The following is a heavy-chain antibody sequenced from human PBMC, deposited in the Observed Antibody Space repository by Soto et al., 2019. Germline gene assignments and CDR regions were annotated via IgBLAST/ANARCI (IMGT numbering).Heavy chain of an antibody. CDR1: GGTFSSYA. CDR3: ARGAGYGRNLDY. Sequence: SVKVSCKASGGTFSSYAISWVRQAPGQGLEWMGGIIPIFGTANYAQKFQGRVTITADKSTGTAYMELSSLRSEDTAVYYCARGAGYGRNLDYWGQGTLVTVSS. J-gene: IGHJ4*02. V-gene: IGHV1-69*06. D-gene: IGHD5-18*01. CDR2: IIPIFGTA.